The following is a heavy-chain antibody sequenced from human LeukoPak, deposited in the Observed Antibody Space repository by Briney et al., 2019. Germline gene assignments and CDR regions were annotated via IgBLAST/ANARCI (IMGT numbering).Heavy chain of an antibody. J-gene: IGHJ6*03. D-gene: IGHD5-18*01. CDR2: IYYSGST. CDR3: ARTTEGGYTYDYFYYYYMDV. Sequence: SETLSLTCTVSGGSISSYYWSWIRQPPGKGLGWIGCIYYSGSTNYNPSLKSRVTISVDLSKNQFSLKLSSVTAADTAVYYCARTTEGGYTYDYFYYYYMDVWGKGTTVTISS. CDR1: GGSISSYY. V-gene: IGHV4-59*01.